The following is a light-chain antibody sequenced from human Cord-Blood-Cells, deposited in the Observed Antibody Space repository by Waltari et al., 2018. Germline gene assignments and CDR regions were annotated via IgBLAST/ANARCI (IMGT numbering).Light chain of an antibody. V-gene: IGKV1-5*01. CDR2: DAS. CDR1: QSISIW. J-gene: IGKJ1*01. CDR3: QQYNSYSGT. Sequence: GDRVTITCRASQSISIWLAWYQQKPGKAPKLLIYDASSLESGAPSRFSGSGSGTEFTLTISSLQPDDFATYYCQQYNSYSGTFGQGTKVEIK.